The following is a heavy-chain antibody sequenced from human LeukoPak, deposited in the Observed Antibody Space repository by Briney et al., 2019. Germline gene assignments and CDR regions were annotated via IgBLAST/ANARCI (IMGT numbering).Heavy chain of an antibody. CDR2: IKSKTDGGTA. Sequence: GGSLRLSCAASGFSFSNAWMDWVRRASGKGLEWVGRIKSKTDGGTAHYAAPVKGRFTISRDDSRNTLYLQMNGLKTEDTAVYYCTRENRHSSGWYGAFDIWGQGTMVTVSS. D-gene: IGHD6-19*01. CDR3: TRENRHSSGWYGAFDI. CDR1: GFSFSNAW. J-gene: IGHJ3*02. V-gene: IGHV3-15*01.